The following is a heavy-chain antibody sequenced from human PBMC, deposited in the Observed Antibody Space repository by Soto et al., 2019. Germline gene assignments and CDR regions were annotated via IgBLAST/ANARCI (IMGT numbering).Heavy chain of an antibody. J-gene: IGHJ4*02. Sequence: SETLSLTCAVYGGSFSGYYWSWIRQPPGKGLEWIGEINHSGSTNYNPSLKSRVTISVDTSKNQFSLKLSSVTAADTAVYYCASGRGSCYTDWGQGTLVNVSS. CDR3: ASGRGSCYTD. CDR1: GGSFSGYY. D-gene: IGHD2-15*01. CDR2: INHSGST. V-gene: IGHV4-34*01.